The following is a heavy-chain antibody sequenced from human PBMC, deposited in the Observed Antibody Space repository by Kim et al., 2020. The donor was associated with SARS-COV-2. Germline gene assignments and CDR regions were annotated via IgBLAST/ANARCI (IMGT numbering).Heavy chain of an antibody. V-gene: IGHV3-30*07. Sequence: ADSVKGRFTISRDNSKTTLYLQMNSLRAEDTAVYYCARDRAVNWNDDYFDYWGQGTLVTVSS. D-gene: IGHD1-1*01. J-gene: IGHJ4*02. CDR3: ARDRAVNWNDDYFDY.